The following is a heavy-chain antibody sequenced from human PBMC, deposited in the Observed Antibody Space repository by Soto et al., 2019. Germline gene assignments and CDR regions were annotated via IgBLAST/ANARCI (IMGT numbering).Heavy chain of an antibody. V-gene: IGHV3-73*01. Sequence: VGSLRLSCAASGFTFSGSAMHWVRQASGKGLEWVGRIRSKANSYATAYAASVKGRFTISRDDSKNTAYLQMNSLKTEDTAVYYCTRHGIFTVTTLRYGMDVWGQGTTVTVSS. J-gene: IGHJ6*02. CDR1: GFTFSGSA. CDR3: TRHGIFTVTTLRYGMDV. CDR2: IRSKANSYAT. D-gene: IGHD4-17*01.